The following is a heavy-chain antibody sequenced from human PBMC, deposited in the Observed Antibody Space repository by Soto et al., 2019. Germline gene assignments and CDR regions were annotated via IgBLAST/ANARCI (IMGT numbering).Heavy chain of an antibody. V-gene: IGHV3-23*01. Sequence: PGGSLRLSCAASGFNFSTYAMSWVRQAPGKGLEWVSVISGSGGSTSYADSVRGRFTISRDNSQNTLYLQMNSLRAEDTAVYYCAKGKEYSGYLYDYWGQGILVTVSS. CDR2: ISGSGGST. J-gene: IGHJ4*02. CDR1: GFNFSTYA. D-gene: IGHD5-12*01. CDR3: AKGKEYSGYLYDY.